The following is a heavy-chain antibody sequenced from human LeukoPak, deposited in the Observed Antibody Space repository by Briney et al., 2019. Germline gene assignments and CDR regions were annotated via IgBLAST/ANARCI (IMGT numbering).Heavy chain of an antibody. J-gene: IGHJ5*02. V-gene: IGHV3-73*01. Sequence: GGSLRLSCAASGFAFSGSAMHWVRQAPGKGLEWIGCMRSRANNYATGYAASVYGRFTISRDDSKNTRSLEMNNLKIEDTAVYYCTSQAGYSSSWETWGQGTLVTVSS. CDR2: MRSRANNYAT. CDR3: TSQAGYSSSWET. D-gene: IGHD6-13*01. CDR1: GFAFSGSA.